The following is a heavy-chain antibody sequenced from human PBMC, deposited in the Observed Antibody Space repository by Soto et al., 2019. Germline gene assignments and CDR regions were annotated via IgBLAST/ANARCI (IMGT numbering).Heavy chain of an antibody. Sequence: SETLSLTCTVSGDSISSYYWSWIRQPPGKGLEWIGYIYYSGSTNYNPSLKSRVTMSVDTSKNQFSLKLTSVTAADTAIYYCAILSGYRTSNYNYFMDVWGKGTTVTVSS. CDR1: GDSISSYY. CDR2: IYYSGST. D-gene: IGHD6-13*01. V-gene: IGHV4-59*01. J-gene: IGHJ6*03. CDR3: AILSGYRTSNYNYFMDV.